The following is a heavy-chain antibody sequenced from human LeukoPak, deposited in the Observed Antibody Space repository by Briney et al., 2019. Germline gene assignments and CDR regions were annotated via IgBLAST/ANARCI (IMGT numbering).Heavy chain of an antibody. CDR3: ARVDYSDRGIDY. V-gene: IGHV5-51*01. Sequence: GESLKISCKGSGYSFTSYWIAWVRQMPGEGLEWMGIIFPGDSDTRYSPSFEGQVSISVDKSISSAHLQWRSLKASDTGIYYCARVDYSDRGIDYWGRGTPVTVSS. D-gene: IGHD4/OR15-4a*01. CDR2: IFPGDSDT. J-gene: IGHJ4*02. CDR1: GYSFTSYW.